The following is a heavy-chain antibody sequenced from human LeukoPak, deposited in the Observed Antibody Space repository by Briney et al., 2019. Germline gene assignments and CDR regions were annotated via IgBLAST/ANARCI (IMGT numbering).Heavy chain of an antibody. CDR3: VSGGGSCCRFNAFDI. V-gene: IGHV3-48*03. Sequence: GGSLRLSCAASGFTFSNYEMNWVRQAPGKGLEWVSYISISGSTIYNADSVKGRFTISRDDAKNSLYLQMNNLRAEDTAVYYCVSGGGSCCRFNAFDIWGQGTMVTVSS. J-gene: IGHJ3*02. CDR2: ISISGSTI. D-gene: IGHD2-15*01. CDR1: GFTFSNYE.